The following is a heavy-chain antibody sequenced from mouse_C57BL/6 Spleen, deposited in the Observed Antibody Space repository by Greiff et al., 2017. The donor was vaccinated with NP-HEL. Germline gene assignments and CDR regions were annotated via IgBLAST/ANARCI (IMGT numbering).Heavy chain of an antibody. J-gene: IGHJ3*01. V-gene: IGHV1-64*01. D-gene: IGHD4-1*01. CDR3: ARGGLAGFAY. Sequence: QVQLQQSGAELVKPGASVKLSCKASGYTFTSYWMHWVKQRPGQGLEWIGMIHPNSGSTNYNEKFKSKATLTVDKSSSTAYMQLSSLTSDDSAVYYCARGGLAGFAYWGQGTLVTVSA. CDR2: IHPNSGST. CDR1: GYTFTSYW.